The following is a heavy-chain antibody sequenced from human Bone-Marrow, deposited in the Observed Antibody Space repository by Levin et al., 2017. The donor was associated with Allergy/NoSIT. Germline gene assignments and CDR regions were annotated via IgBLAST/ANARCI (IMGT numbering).Heavy chain of an antibody. V-gene: IGHV3-33*01. CDR3: AGELIVSASQGVTPDFYGLDV. CDR1: GFTFSSYA. D-gene: IGHD3-10*01. J-gene: IGHJ6*02. Sequence: PGGSLRLSCAASGFTFSSYAMHWVRQVPGEGLEWVALIWFDGSQQHYVDPVKGRFTISKDNSRNAVYQPMRSLWVEDTAVYSCAGELIVSASQGVTPDFYGLDVWGQGTTVTVSS. CDR2: IWFDGSQQ.